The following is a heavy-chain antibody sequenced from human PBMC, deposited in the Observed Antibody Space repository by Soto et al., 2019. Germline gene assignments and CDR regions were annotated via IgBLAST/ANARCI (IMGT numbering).Heavy chain of an antibody. J-gene: IGHJ4*02. CDR1: GYTFTSYA. CDR3: ARAWVVVTAPDY. Sequence: QVQLVQSGAEEKKPGASVKVSCKASGYTFTSYAMHWVRQAPGQRLEWMGWINAGNGNTKDSQKFQGRVTITRATYAGTAYMELSSRRSEDTAVCYWARAWVVVTAPDYWGQGTLVTVSS. V-gene: IGHV1-3*05. CDR2: INAGNGNT. D-gene: IGHD2-21*02.